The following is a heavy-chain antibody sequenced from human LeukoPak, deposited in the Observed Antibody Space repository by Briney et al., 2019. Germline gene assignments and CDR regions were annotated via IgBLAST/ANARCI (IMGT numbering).Heavy chain of an antibody. Sequence: SETLTLTCAVYGGFFSGYFWTWIRQPPGKGLEWIGEISHSGSTNYNSSLKSRVTMSAATSKNQCSLKLNSVTAADTAVYYCARGAGSYDYWGQGTLVTVSS. CDR2: ISHSGST. CDR3: ARGAGSYDY. D-gene: IGHD1-26*01. CDR1: GGFFSGYF. J-gene: IGHJ4*02. V-gene: IGHV4-34*01.